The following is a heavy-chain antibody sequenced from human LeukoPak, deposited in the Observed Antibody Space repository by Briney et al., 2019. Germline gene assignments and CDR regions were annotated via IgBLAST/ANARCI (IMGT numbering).Heavy chain of an antibody. V-gene: IGHV3-9*01. CDR1: GFTFDDYA. Sequence: PGGSLRLSCAASGFTFDDYAMHWVRQAPGKGLEWVSGISWNSGSIGYADSVKGRFTISRDNAKNSLYLQMNSLRAEDTALYYCAKGGDPGDIAAAGDAFDIWGQGTMVTVSS. J-gene: IGHJ3*02. CDR2: ISWNSGSI. CDR3: AKGGDPGDIAAAGDAFDI. D-gene: IGHD6-13*01.